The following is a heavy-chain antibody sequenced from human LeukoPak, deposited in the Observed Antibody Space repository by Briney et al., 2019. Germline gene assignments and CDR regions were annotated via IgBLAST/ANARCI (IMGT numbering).Heavy chain of an antibody. D-gene: IGHD3-10*01. CDR2: INPNSGGT. Sequence: ASVKVSCKASGYTFTGYYMHWVRQAPGQGLEWMGWINPNSGGTNYAQKFQGMVTMTRDTSISTAYMELSRLRSDDTAVYYCARDLDTAGFGELVYWGQGTLVTVSS. CDR3: ARDLDTAGFGELVY. J-gene: IGHJ4*02. V-gene: IGHV1-2*02. CDR1: GYTFTGYY.